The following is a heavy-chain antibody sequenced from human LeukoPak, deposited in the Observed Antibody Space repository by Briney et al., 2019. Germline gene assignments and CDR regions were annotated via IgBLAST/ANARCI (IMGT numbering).Heavy chain of an antibody. CDR2: ISGSGGST. CDR3: AKDRAVGATPGGYFDY. Sequence: PGGSLRLSCAASGFTFSDYHMNWIRQAPGKGLEWVSAISGSGGSTYYADSVKGRFTISRDNSKNTLYLQMNSLRAEDTAVYYCAKDRAVGATPGGYFDYWGQGTLVTVSS. V-gene: IGHV3-23*01. CDR1: GFTFSDYH. J-gene: IGHJ4*02. D-gene: IGHD1-26*01.